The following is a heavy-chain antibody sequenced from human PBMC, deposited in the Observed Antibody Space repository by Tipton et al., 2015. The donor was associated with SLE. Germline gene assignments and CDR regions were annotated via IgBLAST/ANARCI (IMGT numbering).Heavy chain of an antibody. J-gene: IGHJ4*02. V-gene: IGHV4-59*01. D-gene: IGHD6-19*01. Sequence: TLSLTCTVSGGSISSYYWSWFRQPPGKGLEWIGYVHASGSTNYNPSLKSRVTMSVDPSKMQFSLNLNSVTAADTALYFCARGVAERLGLDFWGQGSLVTVSS. CDR2: VHASGST. CDR1: GGSISSYY. CDR3: ARGVAERLGLDF.